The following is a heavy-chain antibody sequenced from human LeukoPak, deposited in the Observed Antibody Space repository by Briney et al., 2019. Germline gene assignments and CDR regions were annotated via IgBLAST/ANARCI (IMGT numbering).Heavy chain of an antibody. CDR3: ARGDSSSWYLGAFDI. CDR2: IYYSGST. CDR1: GGSISSYY. Sequence: SETLSLTCTVSGGSISSYYWSWIRQPPGKGLVWIGYIYYSGSTNYNPSLKSRVTISVDTSKNQFSLKLSSVTAADTAVYYCARGDSSSWYLGAFDIWGQGTMVTVSS. V-gene: IGHV4-59*01. D-gene: IGHD6-13*01. J-gene: IGHJ3*02.